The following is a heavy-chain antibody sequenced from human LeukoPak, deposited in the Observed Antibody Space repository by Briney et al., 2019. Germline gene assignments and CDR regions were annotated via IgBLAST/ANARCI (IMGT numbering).Heavy chain of an antibody. CDR3: ARGFGELLYDYYYYYGMDV. Sequence: GASVTVSCKSSGYTFFDYYMHWVRQTPGQGPEWTGWINPNSGGTNYAQKVQGRVTMTRDTSISTAYMELSRLSSDDTAVYYCARGFGELLYDYYYYYGMDVWGQGTTVTVSS. CDR1: GYTFFDYY. D-gene: IGHD3-10*01. V-gene: IGHV1-2*02. CDR2: INPNSGGT. J-gene: IGHJ6*02.